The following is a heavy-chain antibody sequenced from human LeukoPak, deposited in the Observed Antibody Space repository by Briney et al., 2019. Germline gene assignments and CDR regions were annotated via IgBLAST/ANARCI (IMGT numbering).Heavy chain of an antibody. J-gene: IGHJ4*02. CDR1: GGSFSGYY. CDR3: ARGVPLQLDFDY. CDR2: INHSGST. Sequence: PSETLSLTCAVYGGSFSGYYWSWIRQPPGKGLEWIGEINHSGSTNYNPSLKSRVTISVDTSKTQFSLMLTSVTAADTAVYYCARGVPLQLDFDYWGQGTLVTVSS. V-gene: IGHV4-34*09. D-gene: IGHD5-18*01.